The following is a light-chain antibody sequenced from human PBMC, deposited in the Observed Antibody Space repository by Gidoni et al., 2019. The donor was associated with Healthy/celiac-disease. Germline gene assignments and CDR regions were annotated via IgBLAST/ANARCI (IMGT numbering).Light chain of an antibody. CDR3: AAWDDSLNGVI. CDR2: SNN. CDR1: SSNIGSNI. V-gene: IGLV1-44*01. J-gene: IGLJ2*01. Sequence: QSVLTQPPSASGTPGPRVTISCSGSSSNIGSNIVNWYQQLPGTAPKLLIYSNNQRPSGVPDRFSDSKSGTSASLAISGLQSEDEADYYCAAWDDSLNGVIFGGGTKVTVL.